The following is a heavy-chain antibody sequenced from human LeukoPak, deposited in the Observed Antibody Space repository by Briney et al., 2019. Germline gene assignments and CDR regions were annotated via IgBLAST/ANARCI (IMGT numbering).Heavy chain of an antibody. J-gene: IGHJ5*02. Sequence: SETPSLTCTVSGGSISSYYWSWIRQPPGKGLEWIGYIYYSGSTNYNPSLKSRVTISVDTSKNQFSLKLSSVTAADTAVYYCARGEAVADSNWFDPWGQGTLVTVSS. CDR1: GGSISSYY. CDR2: IYYSGST. V-gene: IGHV4-59*01. CDR3: ARGEAVADSNWFDP. D-gene: IGHD6-19*01.